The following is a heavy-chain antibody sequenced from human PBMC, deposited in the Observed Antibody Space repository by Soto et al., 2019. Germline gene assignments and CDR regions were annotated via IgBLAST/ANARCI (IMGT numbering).Heavy chain of an antibody. D-gene: IGHD1-1*01. V-gene: IGHV5-51*01. CDR2: IYPGDSDT. Sequence: VVLRKSSWQVVGDRFTVHCIGWVRQLHGKGLAWMGIIYPGDSDTRYSPSFQGPVTISADNSISTACLQWSTLKASDTVWLYSARKTRYRTQVMDVWGQETTVTVS. CDR3: ARKTRYRTQVMDV. CDR1: GDRFTVHC. J-gene: IGHJ6*01.